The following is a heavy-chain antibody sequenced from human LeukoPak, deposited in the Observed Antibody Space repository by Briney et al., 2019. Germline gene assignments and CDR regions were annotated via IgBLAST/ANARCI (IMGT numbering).Heavy chain of an antibody. J-gene: IGHJ3*02. D-gene: IGHD6-6*01. CDR2: INSNSGGS. V-gene: IGHV1-2*02. CDR1: GYSFTGYY. Sequence: AAAVKVSCKASGYSFTGYYMHWVRQAPGQGLEWMGWINSNSGGSNYAQNFQGRVTMTRDTSISTAYMELSRLRSDDTALYYCARVWQYSRSSGAFDIWGQGTMVTASA. CDR3: ARVWQYSRSSGAFDI.